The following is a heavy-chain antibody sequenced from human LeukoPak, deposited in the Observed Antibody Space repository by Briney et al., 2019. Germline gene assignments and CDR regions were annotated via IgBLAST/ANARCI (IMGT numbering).Heavy chain of an antibody. Sequence: GGSLRLSCAASGFTFSSYAMSWVRQAPGKGLEWVSAISGSGGSTYYADSVKGRFTISRDNSKNTLYLQMNSLRAEDTAVCYCAKDPNSSGYYLYYFDYWGQGTLVTVSS. CDR3: AKDPNSSGYYLYYFDY. D-gene: IGHD3-22*01. CDR1: GFTFSSYA. V-gene: IGHV3-23*01. CDR2: ISGSGGST. J-gene: IGHJ4*02.